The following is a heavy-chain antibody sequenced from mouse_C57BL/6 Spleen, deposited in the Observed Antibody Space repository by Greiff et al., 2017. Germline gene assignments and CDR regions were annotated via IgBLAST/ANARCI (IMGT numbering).Heavy chain of an antibody. CDR1: GYTFTSYW. V-gene: IGHV1-52*01. D-gene: IGHD2-5*01. Sequence: VQLQQPGAELVRPGSSVKLSCKASGYTFTSYWMHWVKQRPIQGLEWIGNIDPSDSETHYNQKFKDKATLTVDKSSSTAYTQLSSLTSEDSAVYYCARSEDYSNTYYAMDYWGQGTSVTVSS. CDR2: IDPSDSET. J-gene: IGHJ4*01. CDR3: ARSEDYSNTYYAMDY.